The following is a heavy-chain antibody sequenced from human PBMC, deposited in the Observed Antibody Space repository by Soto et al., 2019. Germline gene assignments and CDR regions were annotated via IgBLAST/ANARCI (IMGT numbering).Heavy chain of an antibody. D-gene: IGHD1-1*01. V-gene: IGHV3-53*05. CDR1: GFTVSSNY. CDR3: ARERPHGTGFDY. J-gene: IGHJ4*02. Sequence: GGSLRLSCAASGFTVSSNYMSWVRQAPGKGLEWVSVIYSGGSTYYADSVKGRFTISRDNSKNTLYLQMNSLRAEDTAVYYCARERPHGTGFDYWGQGTLVTVSS. CDR2: IYSGGST.